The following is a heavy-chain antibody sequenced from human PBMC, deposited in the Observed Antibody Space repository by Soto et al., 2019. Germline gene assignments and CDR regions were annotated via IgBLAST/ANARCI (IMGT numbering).Heavy chain of an antibody. CDR1: GGSIRSSANY. D-gene: IGHD5-12*01. Sequence: QLQLQESGPGLVKPSETLSLTCTVSGGSIRSSANYWGWIRQPPGKEPEWIGSIDYSGNSYYNPALSTRVTISVDTPENRFSLWLTSVTAADTAVYYCAGQKGSGYAKFWVYWVQGTLVTAST. CDR3: AGQKGSGYAKFWVY. J-gene: IGHJ4*02. V-gene: IGHV4-39*02. CDR2: IDYSGNS.